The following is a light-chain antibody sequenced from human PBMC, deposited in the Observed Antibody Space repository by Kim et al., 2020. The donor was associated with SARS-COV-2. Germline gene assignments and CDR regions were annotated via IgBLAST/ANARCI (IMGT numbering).Light chain of an antibody. Sequence: GQTGRRTCQGDSLRNYYATWDQQRPGQAPVLVLYGKDNRPSGIPDRFSGSASGNTASLTITGAQAEDEADYYCNSRDSSGDHVVFGGGTKLTVL. CDR1: SLRNYY. CDR3: NSRDSSGDHVV. J-gene: IGLJ3*02. V-gene: IGLV3-19*01. CDR2: GKD.